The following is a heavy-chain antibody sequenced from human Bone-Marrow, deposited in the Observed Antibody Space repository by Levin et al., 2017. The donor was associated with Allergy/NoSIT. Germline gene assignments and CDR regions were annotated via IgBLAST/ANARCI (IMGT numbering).Heavy chain of an antibody. V-gene: IGHV3-30*04. CDR2: ISFDGGHK. CDR1: GFTFTSYA. Sequence: GGSLRLSCSTSGFTFTSYAMHWVRQAPGKGLEWVADISFDGGHKFYAASVKGRFSISKDTSKNMVYLQMNSLRTDDTAVYFCARGAQGVSKFLLDSWGQGSLVTVSS. D-gene: IGHD3-10*01. J-gene: IGHJ4*02. CDR3: ARGAQGVSKFLLDS.